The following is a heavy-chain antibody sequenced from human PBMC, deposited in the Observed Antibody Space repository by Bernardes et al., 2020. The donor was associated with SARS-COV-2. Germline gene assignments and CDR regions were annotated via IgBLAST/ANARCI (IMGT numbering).Heavy chain of an antibody. D-gene: IGHD4-17*01. V-gene: IGHV3-23*01. CDR1: GFTFSSYA. CDR3: AKQSHDFGDSRFDF. CDR2: ISGRGGT. Sequence: GGSLRLSCAASGFTFSSYAMNWVRQAPGKGLEWVSTISGRGGTYYADSVKGRFTISRDNSKMTLYVQMNSLRAEDTAVYYCAKQSHDFGDSRFDFWGQGTLVTVSS. J-gene: IGHJ4*02.